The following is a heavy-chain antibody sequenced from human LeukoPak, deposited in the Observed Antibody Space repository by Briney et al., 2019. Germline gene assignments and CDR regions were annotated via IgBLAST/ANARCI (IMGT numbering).Heavy chain of an antibody. Sequence: GGSLRLSCAASGFIFSIYNMNWVRQAPGKGLEWVSSINTRSSSSYYADSVKGRFTISRDNAKNSLYLQMNSLRVEDSAVYYCASGGDYGSGNYFDYWGQGTLVTVSS. V-gene: IGHV3-21*01. CDR3: ASGGDYGSGNYFDY. D-gene: IGHD3-10*01. J-gene: IGHJ4*02. CDR1: GFIFSIYN. CDR2: INTRSSSS.